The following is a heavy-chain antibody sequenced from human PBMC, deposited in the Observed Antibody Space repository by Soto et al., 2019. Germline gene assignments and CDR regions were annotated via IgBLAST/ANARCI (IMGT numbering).Heavy chain of an antibody. V-gene: IGHV4-34*01. Sequence: QVQLQQWGAGLLKPSETLSLTCAVYGGSFSGYYWSWIRQPPGKGLEWIGEINHSGSTNYNPSLKSRVTISVDTSKNQFSLKLSSVTAADTAVYYCARSQGYYGSGSYYKSWFDPWGQGTPVTVSS. CDR3: ARSQGYYGSGSYYKSWFDP. D-gene: IGHD3-10*01. CDR2: INHSGST. J-gene: IGHJ5*02. CDR1: GGSFSGYY.